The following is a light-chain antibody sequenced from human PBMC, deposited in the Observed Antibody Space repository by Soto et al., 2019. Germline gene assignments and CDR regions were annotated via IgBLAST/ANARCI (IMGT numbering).Light chain of an antibody. J-gene: IGKJ5*01. CDR1: QSISNY. CDR3: QQHNAGPRIT. CDR2: DAS. V-gene: IGKV3-11*01. Sequence: PQQPSSLPFPPADRATLSCRASQSISNYVAWYQQKPGQATRLVIFDASDRAYGVPGRFSGSGSGTDFTLTISSLEPEDFAAYYCQQHNAGPRITFGLGTRLEIK.